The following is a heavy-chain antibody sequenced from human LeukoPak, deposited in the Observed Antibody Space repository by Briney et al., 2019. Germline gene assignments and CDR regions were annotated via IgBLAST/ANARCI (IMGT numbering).Heavy chain of an antibody. J-gene: IGHJ4*02. CDR3: ASGSRRFDY. V-gene: IGHV3-48*01. CDR2: ISSSSTNI. D-gene: IGHD5-12*01. Sequence: AGGSLRLSCAASGFTFNTYTMNWVRQAPGKGLEWVSYISSSSTNIYYADSVKGRFTISRDNAKNSLCLQMNSLRAEDTAVYYCASGSRRFDYWGQGTLVTVSS. CDR1: GFTFNTYT.